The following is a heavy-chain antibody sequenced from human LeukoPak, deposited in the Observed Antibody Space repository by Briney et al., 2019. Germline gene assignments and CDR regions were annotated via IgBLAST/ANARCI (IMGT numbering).Heavy chain of an antibody. CDR1: GGSISSGVYS. CDR3: ASMEHPPEDY. J-gene: IGHJ4*02. CDR2: TYHSGST. Sequence: PSETLSLTCAVSGGSISSGVYSWGWIRRPPGKGLEWIGYTYHSGSTNYNPSLKSRVTISVDTSKNQFSLKLSSVTAADTAVYYCASMEHPPEDYWGQGTLVTVSS. V-gene: IGHV4-30-2*01. D-gene: IGHD1-26*01.